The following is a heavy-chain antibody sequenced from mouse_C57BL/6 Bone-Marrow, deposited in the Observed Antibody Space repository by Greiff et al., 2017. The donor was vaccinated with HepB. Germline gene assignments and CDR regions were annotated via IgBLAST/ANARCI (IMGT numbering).Heavy chain of an antibody. D-gene: IGHD3-2*02. CDR2: IDPEDGET. CDR3: ARSPQTAQASD. CDR1: GFNIKVYY. Sequence: EVQLQQSGAELVKPGASVKLSCKASGFNIKVYYMHWVKQRTEQGLEWIGRIDPEDGETKYAPKFQGKATITAEKSSNTAYLQLSSLTSEDTAVYYCARSPQTAQASDWGQKTLVTVSA. J-gene: IGHJ3*01. V-gene: IGHV14-2*01.